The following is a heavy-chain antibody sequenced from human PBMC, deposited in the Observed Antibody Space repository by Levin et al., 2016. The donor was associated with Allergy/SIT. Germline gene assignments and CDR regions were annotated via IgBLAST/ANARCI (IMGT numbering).Heavy chain of an antibody. Sequence: PGKGLEWIGHVYFSGSTNYNPALKSRVTLSLVTSKNHFSLKLSSVTAADTAVYYCARGGVGETTWGLDNWGHGTLVTVSS. CDR3: ARGGVGETTWGLDN. J-gene: IGHJ4*01. V-gene: IGHV4-59*13. CDR2: VYFSGST. D-gene: IGHD1-26*01.